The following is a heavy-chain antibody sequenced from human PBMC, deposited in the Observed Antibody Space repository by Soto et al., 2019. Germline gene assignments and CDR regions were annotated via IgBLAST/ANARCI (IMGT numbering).Heavy chain of an antibody. J-gene: IGHJ5*02. V-gene: IGHV5-51*01. D-gene: IGHD3-9*01. CDR3: ARLPGYDILTGYQSPVFDP. CDR1: GYSFTSYW. CDR2: IYPGDSDT. Sequence: PGESLKISCKGSGYSFTSYWIGWVRQMPGKGLEWMGIIYPGDSDTRYSPSFQGQVTISADKPISTAYLQWSSLKASDTAMYYCARLPGYDILTGYQSPVFDPWGQGTLVTVSS.